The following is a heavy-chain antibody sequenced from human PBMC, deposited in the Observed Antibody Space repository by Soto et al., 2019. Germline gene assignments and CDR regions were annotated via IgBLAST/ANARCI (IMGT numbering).Heavy chain of an antibody. J-gene: IGHJ4*02. CDR3: AKKVNSGSGSQYFDY. CDR2: INSDGSST. D-gene: IGHD3-10*01. Sequence: GGSLRLSCAASGFTFSSYWMHWVRQAPGKGLVWVSRINSDGSSTNYADSVKGRFTISRDNAKNTLFLQMNSLRAEDTAIYYCAKKVNSGSGSQYFDYWGQGTLVTVSS. CDR1: GFTFSSYW. V-gene: IGHV3-74*01.